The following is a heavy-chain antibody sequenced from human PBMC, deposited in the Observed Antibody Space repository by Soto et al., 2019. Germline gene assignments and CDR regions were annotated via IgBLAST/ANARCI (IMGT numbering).Heavy chain of an antibody. D-gene: IGHD3-22*01. V-gene: IGHV4-30-4*01. CDR1: GGSISSGDYY. J-gene: IGHJ6*02. CDR2: IYYSGST. CDR3: ASARYYYDSSGYGFLDV. Sequence: PSETLSLTCTVSGGSISSGDYYWSWIRQPPGKGLEWIGYIYYSGSTYYNPSLKSRVTISVDTSKNQFSLKLSSVTAADMAVYYCASARYYYDSSGYGFLDVWGQGTTVTVSS.